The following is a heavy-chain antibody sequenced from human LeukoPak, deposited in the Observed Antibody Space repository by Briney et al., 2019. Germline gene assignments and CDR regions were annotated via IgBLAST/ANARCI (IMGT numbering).Heavy chain of an antibody. CDR2: IYYSGST. V-gene: IGHV4-39*01. Sequence: SETLSLTCTVSGDSISSSSSYWGWIRQPPGKGLEWIGSIYYSGSTYYNSSLKSRVTISVDTSKNQFSPKLSSVTAADTAVYYCARIGSVLLWFGDGYWGQGTLVTVSS. CDR3: ARIGSVLLWFGDGY. D-gene: IGHD3-10*01. J-gene: IGHJ4*02. CDR1: GDSISSSSSY.